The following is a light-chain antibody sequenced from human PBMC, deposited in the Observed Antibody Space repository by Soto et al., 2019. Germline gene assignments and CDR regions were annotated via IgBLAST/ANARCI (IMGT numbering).Light chain of an antibody. J-gene: IGLJ3*02. V-gene: IGLV2-23*02. CDR3: CSYAGSSTLV. CDR2: EVS. Sequence: QSVLTQPASVSGSPGQSITISCTGTSSDVGSYNLVSWYQQHPGKAPKLMIYEVSKRPSGVSNRFSGSKSGNTASLTISGLQAEDEADYYCCSYAGSSTLVFGGGTKVTVV. CDR1: SSDVGSYNL.